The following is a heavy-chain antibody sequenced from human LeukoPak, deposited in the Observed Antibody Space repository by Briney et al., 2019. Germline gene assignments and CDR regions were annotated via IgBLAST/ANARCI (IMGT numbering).Heavy chain of an antibody. D-gene: IGHD3-10*01. CDR2: FDPEDGET. CDR1: GYTLTELS. V-gene: IGHV1-24*01. CDR3: ATAYYYGNWFDP. Sequence: ASVKVSCTVSGYTLTELSIHWVRQSPGKGLEWMGGFDPEDGETIYAQKFQGRVTMTEDTSTDTAYMELSSLRSEDTAVYYCATAYYYGNWFDPWGQGTLVTVSS. J-gene: IGHJ5*02.